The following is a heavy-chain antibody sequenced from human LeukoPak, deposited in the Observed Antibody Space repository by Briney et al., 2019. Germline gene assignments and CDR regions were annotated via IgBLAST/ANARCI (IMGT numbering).Heavy chain of an antibody. Sequence: PGGSLRLSCAASGFTFSTFGFNWVRQAPGEGLEWVSSISHSSTYISYADSVKGRFTISRDNARNSLYLQMDSLRVEDTAVYYCARGYYYDSSVAYWGQGTLVTVSS. CDR1: GFTFSTFG. CDR3: ARGYYYDSSVAY. J-gene: IGHJ4*02. CDR2: ISHSSTYI. V-gene: IGHV3-21*01. D-gene: IGHD3-22*01.